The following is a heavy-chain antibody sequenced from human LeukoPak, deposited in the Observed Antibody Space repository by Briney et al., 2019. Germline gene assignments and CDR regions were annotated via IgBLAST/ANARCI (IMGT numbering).Heavy chain of an antibody. CDR1: GGSISSGGYY. Sequence: SETLSLTCTVSGGSISSGGYYWSWIRQHPGKGLEWIGYIYYSGSTYYNPSLKSRVTISVDTSKNQFSLKLSSVTAADTAVYYCAREYNGDYVYFDYWGQGTLVTVSS. D-gene: IGHD4-17*01. V-gene: IGHV4-31*03. CDR3: AREYNGDYVYFDY. CDR2: IYYSGST. J-gene: IGHJ4*02.